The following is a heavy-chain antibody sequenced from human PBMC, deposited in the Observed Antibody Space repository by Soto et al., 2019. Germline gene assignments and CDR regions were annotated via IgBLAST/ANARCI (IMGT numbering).Heavy chain of an antibody. CDR1: GFTFSSYA. V-gene: IGHV3-23*01. D-gene: IGHD6-6*01. CDR3: AKGRRCRSSNPFDI. J-gene: IGHJ3*02. Sequence: GGSLRLSCAASGFTFSSYAMSWVRQAPGKGLEWVSAISGSGGSTYYADSVKGRFTISRDNSKNTLYLQMNSLRAEDTALYSCAKGRRCRSSNPFDIWGHGTMVTVSS. CDR2: ISGSGGST.